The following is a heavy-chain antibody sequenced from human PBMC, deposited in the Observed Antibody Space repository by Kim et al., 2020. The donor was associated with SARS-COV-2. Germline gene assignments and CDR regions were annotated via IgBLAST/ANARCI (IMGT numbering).Heavy chain of an antibody. D-gene: IGHD2-15*01. J-gene: IGHJ6*03. V-gene: IGHV4-39*01. CDR2: IYYSGST. Sequence: SETLSLTCTVSGGSISSSSYYWGWIRQPPGKGLEWIGNIYYSGSTYYNLSLKSRVTISVDTSKNQFSLKLSSVTAADTAVYYCARLRLTLGYCSSSSCHYMDVWGTGTTVTVSS. CDR3: ARLRLTLGYCSSSSCHYMDV. CDR1: GGSISSSSYY.